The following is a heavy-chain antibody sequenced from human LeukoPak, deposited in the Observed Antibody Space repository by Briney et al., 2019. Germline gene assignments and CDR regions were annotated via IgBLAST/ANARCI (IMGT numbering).Heavy chain of an antibody. V-gene: IGHV3-48*04. D-gene: IGHD2-8*01. Sequence: GGPLRLSCAASGFTFSSYAMSWVRQAPGKGLEWVSYISSGGSTIYYADSVKGRFTISRENAKNSLYLQMNSLRAEDTAVYYCARYYCTNGVCYRSFDYWGQGTLVTVSS. J-gene: IGHJ4*02. CDR3: ARYYCTNGVCYRSFDY. CDR1: GFTFSSYA. CDR2: ISSGGSTI.